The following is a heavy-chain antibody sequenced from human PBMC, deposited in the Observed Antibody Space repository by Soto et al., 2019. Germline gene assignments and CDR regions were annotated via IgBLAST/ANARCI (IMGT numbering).Heavy chain of an antibody. Sequence: EVQLVESGGGLVQPGGSLRLSCAASGFTFRNYWMHWVRQAPGKGLMWVSRISDYGRINYADSVKGRFTISRDDAKSESYLQMNNLRAEDTAVYYCARGGVEPFDYWGQGALVTVSS. D-gene: IGHD3-10*01. CDR2: ISDYGRI. CDR3: ARGGVEPFDY. J-gene: IGHJ4*02. CDR1: GFTFRNYW. V-gene: IGHV3-74*01.